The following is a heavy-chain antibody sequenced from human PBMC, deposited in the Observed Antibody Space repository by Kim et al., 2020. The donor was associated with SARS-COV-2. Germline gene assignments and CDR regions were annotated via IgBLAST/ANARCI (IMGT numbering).Heavy chain of an antibody. CDR3: ARDELLRYFSYYYYGMDV. CDR2: INAGNGNT. CDR1: GYTFTSYA. V-gene: IGHV1-3*01. D-gene: IGHD3-9*01. Sequence: ASVKVSCKASGYTFTSYAMHWVRQAPGQRLEWMGWINAGNGNTKYSQKFQGRVTITRDTSASTAYMELSSLRSEDTAVYYCARDELLRYFSYYYYGMDVWGQGTTVTVSS. J-gene: IGHJ6*02.